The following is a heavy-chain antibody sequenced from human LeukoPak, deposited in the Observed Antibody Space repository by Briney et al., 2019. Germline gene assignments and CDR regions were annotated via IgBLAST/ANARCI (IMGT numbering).Heavy chain of an antibody. Sequence: ASVKLSCKASGYTFTSYYMHWVRQTPGQGLEWIGIITTSGGSMSYGEKFQGRVTMTRDTSTSTVDMDVSSVRSEDTAVYCCARGIVVIPAAPDNWFDLWGQGTLVTVSS. V-gene: IGHV1-46*03. CDR1: GYTFTSYY. CDR2: ITTSGGSM. CDR3: ARGIVVIPAAPDNWFDL. J-gene: IGHJ5*01. D-gene: IGHD2-2*01.